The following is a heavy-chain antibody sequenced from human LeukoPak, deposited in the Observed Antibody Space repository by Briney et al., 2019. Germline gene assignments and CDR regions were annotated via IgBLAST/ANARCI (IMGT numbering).Heavy chain of an antibody. D-gene: IGHD4-17*01. V-gene: IGHV3-33*01. J-gene: IGHJ3*02. CDR3: ARDRGLRREDDAFDI. CDR1: GFTSSSYG. Sequence: GGSLRLSCAASGFTSSSYGMHWVRQAPGKGLEWLAVIWYDGSNKYYADSVKGRFTISRDNSKNTLYLQMNSLRAENTAVYYCARDRGLRREDDAFDIWGQGTMVTVSS. CDR2: IWYDGSNK.